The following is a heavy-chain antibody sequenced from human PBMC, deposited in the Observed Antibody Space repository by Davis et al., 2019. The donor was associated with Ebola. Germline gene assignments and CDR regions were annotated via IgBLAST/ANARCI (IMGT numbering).Heavy chain of an antibody. V-gene: IGHV3-66*02. J-gene: IGHJ4*02. Sequence: GESLKISCAASGFTVSHYYMSWVRQAPGKGLEWVSVIYSGGSTYYADSVKGRFTISRDNSKNTLYLQMNSLRADDTAVYYCARHLTSTRFDYWGQGTLVTVSS. D-gene: IGHD5/OR15-5a*01. CDR1: GFTVSHYY. CDR3: ARHLTSTRFDY. CDR2: IYSGGST.